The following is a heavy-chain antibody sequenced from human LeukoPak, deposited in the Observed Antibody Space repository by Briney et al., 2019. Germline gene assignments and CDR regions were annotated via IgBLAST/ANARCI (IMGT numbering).Heavy chain of an antibody. D-gene: IGHD3-9*01. V-gene: IGHV1-3*01. CDR1: GYTFTSYA. CDR2: INAGNGNT. Sequence: GASVKVSCKASGYTFTSYAMHWVRQAPGQRLEWMGWINAGNGNTKYSQKFQGRVTITRDTSANTTYMELSSLRSEDTAVYYCARLRQYYDISTGYSHNWFDPWGQGTLVTVSS. J-gene: IGHJ5*02. CDR3: ARLRQYYDISTGYSHNWFDP.